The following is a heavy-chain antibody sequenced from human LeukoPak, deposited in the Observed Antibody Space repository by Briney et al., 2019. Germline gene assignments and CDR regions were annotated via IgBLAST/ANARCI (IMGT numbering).Heavy chain of an antibody. V-gene: IGHV4-59*01. CDR1: GGSISSYY. CDR2: IYYSGST. J-gene: IGHJ6*03. Sequence: SETLSLTCTVSGGSISSYYWSWIRQPPGKGLEWIGYIYYSGSTNYNPSLKSRVTISVDTSKNQFSLKLSSVTAADTAVYYCARGGGGSGSYFYYYYYYMDVWGKGTTVTVSS. CDR3: ARGGGGSGSYFYYYYYYMDV. D-gene: IGHD3-10*01.